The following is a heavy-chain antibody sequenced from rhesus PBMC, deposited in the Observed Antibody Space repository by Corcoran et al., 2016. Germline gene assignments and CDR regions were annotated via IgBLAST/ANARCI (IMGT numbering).Heavy chain of an antibody. CDR3: ARRRSGDYNRFDV. Sequence: QVQLQESGPGLVKPSETLSLTCAVSGCSIPGYHWNWIRQPPGQGLVWIGYIGGTSGSTYYNPSLKSRVTISTDTSANQFSLKLRSVTAADTAVYYCARRRSGDYNRFDVWGPGVLVTVSS. CDR2: IGGTSGST. V-gene: IGHV4-165*02. D-gene: IGHD3-40*01. J-gene: IGHJ5-1*01. CDR1: GCSIPGYH.